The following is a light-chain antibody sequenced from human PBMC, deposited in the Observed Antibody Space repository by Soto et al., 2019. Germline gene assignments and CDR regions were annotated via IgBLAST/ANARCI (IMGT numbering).Light chain of an antibody. CDR2: KAS. Sequence: DIQMTQSPSTLSASVGDRVTITCRASQSISSELAWYQQKPGQAPKFLIYKASRLQSGVPSRFSGSGSGTEFTLTISSLQPEDFATYYCQQYNNYWTFGQGTKVEIK. CDR3: QQYNNYWT. CDR1: QSISSE. V-gene: IGKV1-5*03. J-gene: IGKJ1*01.